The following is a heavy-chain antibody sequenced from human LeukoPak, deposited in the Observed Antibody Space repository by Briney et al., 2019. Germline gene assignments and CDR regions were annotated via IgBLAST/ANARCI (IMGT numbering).Heavy chain of an antibody. CDR2: IIPIFGTA. CDR3: ASWVGGQVGRNWFDP. J-gene: IGHJ5*02. Sequence: SVKVSCKASGGTFSSYAMSWVRQAPGQGLEWMGGIIPIFGTANYAQKFQGRVTITTDESTSTAYMELSSLRSEDTAVYYCASWVGGQVGRNWFDPWGQGTLVTVSS. D-gene: IGHD1-26*01. V-gene: IGHV1-69*05. CDR1: GGTFSSYA.